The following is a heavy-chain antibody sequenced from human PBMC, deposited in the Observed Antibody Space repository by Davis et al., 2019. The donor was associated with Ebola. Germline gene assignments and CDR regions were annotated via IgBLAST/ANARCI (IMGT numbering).Heavy chain of an antibody. CDR2: IYYSGST. CDR1: GGSISSGGYF. J-gene: IGHJ5*02. V-gene: IGHV4-31*03. CDR3: ARADIVATSWFDP. Sequence: MPSETLSLTCTVSGGSISSGGYFWSWIRQHPGKGLEWIGYIYYSGSTYYNPSLRSRVTISVDTSKNQFSLKLSSVTAADTAVYYCARADIVATSWFDPWGQGTLVTVSS. D-gene: IGHD5-12*01.